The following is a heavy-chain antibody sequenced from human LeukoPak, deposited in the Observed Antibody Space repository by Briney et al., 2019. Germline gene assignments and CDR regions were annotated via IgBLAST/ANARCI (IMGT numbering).Heavy chain of an antibody. CDR1: GFTVSSNY. CDR2: IYSGGST. V-gene: IGHV3-66*01. Sequence: GGSLRLSCAASGFTVSSNYMSWVRQAPGKGLEWVSVIYSGGSTYYAESVKGRFTISRDNSKNTLYLQMNGLRAEDTAVYYCARENPYYYDSSGYLDYWGQGTLVTVSS. D-gene: IGHD3-22*01. CDR3: ARENPYYYDSSGYLDY. J-gene: IGHJ4*02.